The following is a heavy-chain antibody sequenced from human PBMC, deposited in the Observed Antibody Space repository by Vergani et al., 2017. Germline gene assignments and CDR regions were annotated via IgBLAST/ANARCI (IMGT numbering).Heavy chain of an antibody. CDR3: ARLYDLFSGVDV. Sequence: EVQLLESGGGLVQPGGSLRLSCAASGFTFSSYAMSWVRQAPGKGLEWVSAISGSGGSTYYADSVKGRFTISRDNSKNTLYLQMNSLRTEDTAVYYCARLYDLFSGVDVWGKGTTVTVSS. CDR2: ISGSGGST. J-gene: IGHJ6*04. CDR1: GFTFSSYA. V-gene: IGHV3-23*01. D-gene: IGHD3-3*01.